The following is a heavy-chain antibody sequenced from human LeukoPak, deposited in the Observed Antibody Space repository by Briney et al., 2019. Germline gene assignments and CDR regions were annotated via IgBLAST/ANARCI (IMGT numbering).Heavy chain of an antibody. Sequence: GGSLRLSCAASGFTFSSYSMNWVRQAPGKGLEWVSYISSSSSTIYYADSVKGRFTISRDNAKNSLYLQMNSLRAEDTAVYYWARGEFEYYDFWSGYPIFDYWGQGTLVTVSS. D-gene: IGHD3-3*01. J-gene: IGHJ4*02. V-gene: IGHV3-48*01. CDR1: GFTFSSYS. CDR3: ARGEFEYYDFWSGYPIFDY. CDR2: ISSSSSTI.